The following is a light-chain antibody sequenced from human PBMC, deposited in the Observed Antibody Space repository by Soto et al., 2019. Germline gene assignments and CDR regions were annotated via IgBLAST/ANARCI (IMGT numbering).Light chain of an antibody. Sequence: IVMTQSAPTLSVSPGERATLSCRASQSVSSSYLAWYQQKPGQAPRLLIYGASSRATGIPDRFSGSGSGTDFTLTISRLEPEDFAVYYCQQYGVSWTFGQGTKVDIK. CDR2: GAS. CDR3: QQYGVSWT. J-gene: IGKJ1*01. CDR1: QSVSSSY. V-gene: IGKV3-20*01.